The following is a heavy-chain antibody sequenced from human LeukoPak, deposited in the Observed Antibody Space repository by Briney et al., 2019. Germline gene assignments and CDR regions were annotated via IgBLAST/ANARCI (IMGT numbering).Heavy chain of an antibody. CDR3: ANERDCSYEMLHGDVDY. CDR1: GFTFSSNA. CDR2: ISGSGGST. V-gene: IGHV3-23*01. D-gene: IGHD2-15*01. Sequence: PGGSLRLSRSVSGFTFSSNAVSSVRQAPGKGLEWVSSISGSGGSTYSADSVKGRFTISRDNSKNTLYLQMNSLRAEDTALYYWANERDCSYEMLHGDVDYWGQGTLVTVSS. J-gene: IGHJ4*02.